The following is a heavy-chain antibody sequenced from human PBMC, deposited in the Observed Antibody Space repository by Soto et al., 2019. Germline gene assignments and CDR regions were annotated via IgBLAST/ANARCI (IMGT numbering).Heavy chain of an antibody. CDR1: GGSFSGYY. J-gene: IGHJ5*02. CDR3: ARPNWNYGPAWFDP. V-gene: IGHV4-34*01. CDR2: INHSGST. Sequence: SEALSLTCAVYGGSFSGYYWSWIRQPPGKGLEWIGEINHSGSTNYNPSLKSRVTISVDTSKNQFSLKLSSVTAADTAVYYCARPNWNYGPAWFDPWGQGTLVT. D-gene: IGHD1-7*01.